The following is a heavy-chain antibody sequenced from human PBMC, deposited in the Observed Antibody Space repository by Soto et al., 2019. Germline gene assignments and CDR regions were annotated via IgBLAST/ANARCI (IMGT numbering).Heavy chain of an antibody. J-gene: IGHJ5*01. Sequence: EVQLVESGGGLVQPGGSLRLSCAASGFTFSDHYMEWVRQAPGKGLEWVGRIRHKADSYTTEYAASVKGRFTISRDDSKNSLYLQMNNLKTEDTAVYYCVRLWDRWFDSWGQGTLVTVSS. V-gene: IGHV3-72*01. CDR3: VRLWDRWFDS. CDR1: GFTFSDHY. D-gene: IGHD1-26*01. CDR2: IRHKADSYTT.